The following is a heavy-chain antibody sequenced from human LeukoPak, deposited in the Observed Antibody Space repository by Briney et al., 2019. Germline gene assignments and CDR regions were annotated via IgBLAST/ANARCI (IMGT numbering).Heavy chain of an antibody. D-gene: IGHD6-13*01. CDR1: GFTFSSYA. CDR2: ISGSGGST. Sequence: GRSLRLSCAASGFTFSSYAMSWVRQAPGKGLEWVSAISGSGGSTYYADSVKGRFTISRDNSKNTLYLQMNSLRAEDTAVYYCAKEVVAAAGIRDYFDYWGQGTLVTVSS. J-gene: IGHJ4*02. V-gene: IGHV3-23*01. CDR3: AKEVVAAAGIRDYFDY.